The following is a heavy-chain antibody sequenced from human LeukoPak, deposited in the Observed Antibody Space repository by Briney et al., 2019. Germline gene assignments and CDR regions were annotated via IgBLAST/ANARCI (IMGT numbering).Heavy chain of an antibody. D-gene: IGHD5-18*01. CDR3: ARSEYSYGADAFHI. J-gene: IGHJ3*02. Sequence: SETLSLTFTVSGGSISSSSYYWSRIRQPPGKGLEWIRYIYYSGSTTYNPSLKSRVTISVDTSKKQFSLKLSSVNDADTAVYYCARSEYSYGADAFHIWGQGTMVTVSS. CDR1: GGSISSSSYY. V-gene: IGHV4-61*01. CDR2: IYYSGST.